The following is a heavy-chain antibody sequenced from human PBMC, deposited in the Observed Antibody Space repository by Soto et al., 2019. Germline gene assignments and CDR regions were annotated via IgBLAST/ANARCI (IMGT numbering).Heavy chain of an antibody. CDR1: GFSFSSYA. V-gene: IGHV3-23*01. D-gene: IGHD2-21*01. J-gene: IGHJ4*02. CDR3: AKSDASGGNSLLFEN. Sequence: DVQLLESGGGLVQPGGSLRLSCAASGFSFSSYAMSWIRRAPGKGLEWVSTISGSGGDTDHADSVKGRFTISRDNSKNTVYVQMNSLRAEDTAIYYCAKSDASGGNSLLFENWGQGTLVTVSS. CDR2: ISGSGGDT.